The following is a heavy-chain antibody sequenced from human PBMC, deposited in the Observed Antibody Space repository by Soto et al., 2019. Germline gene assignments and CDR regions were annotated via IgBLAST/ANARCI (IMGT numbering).Heavy chain of an antibody. D-gene: IGHD5-12*01. J-gene: IGHJ4*02. CDR3: AKGRDGYNSPDH. CDR1: GFAFDDFA. CDR2: ISLNSASI. V-gene: IGHV3-9*01. Sequence: EAQLVESGGGLVQPGRSLILSYAASGFAFDDFAMHWIRQAPGKGLEWVSGISLNSASIGYADSVQGRFTISRDNAKRSLHLQMNSLRPEDTAFYYCAKGRDGYNSPDHWGQGTLVTVSS.